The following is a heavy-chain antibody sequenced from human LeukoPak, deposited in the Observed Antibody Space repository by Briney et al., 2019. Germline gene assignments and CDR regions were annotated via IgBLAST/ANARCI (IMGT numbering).Heavy chain of an antibody. J-gene: IGHJ4*02. CDR3: LFYCSGGSATDY. CDR1: GYTFTGYY. CDR2: INPNSGGT. D-gene: IGHD2-15*01. Sequence: ASVKASCKASGYTFTGYYMHWVRQAPGQGLEWMGRINPNSGGTNYAQKFQGRVTMTRDTSISTAYMELSRLRSDDTAVYYCLFYCSGGSATDYWGQGTLVTVSS. V-gene: IGHV1-2*06.